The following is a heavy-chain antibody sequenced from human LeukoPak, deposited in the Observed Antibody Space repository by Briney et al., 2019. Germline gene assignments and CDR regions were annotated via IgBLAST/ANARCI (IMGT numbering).Heavy chain of an antibody. V-gene: IGHV4-30-4*01. CDR1: GGSISSGDYY. CDR2: IYYSGST. Sequence: SETLSLTCTVSGGSISSGDYYWSWIRQPPGKGLEWIGYIYYSGSTYYNPSLKSRVTISVDTSKNQFSLKLSSVTAADTAVYYCASRVVVRGVISFDYWGQGTLVTVSS. CDR3: ASRVVVRGVISFDY. D-gene: IGHD3-10*01. J-gene: IGHJ4*02.